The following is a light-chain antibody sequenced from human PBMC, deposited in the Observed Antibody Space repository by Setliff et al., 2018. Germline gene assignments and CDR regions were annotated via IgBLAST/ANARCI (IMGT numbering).Light chain of an antibody. Sequence: SYELTQPPSVPVAPGKTARITCGGNNIGGKSVNWYQQKPGQAPVLVIYYDSDRPSGIPERFFGFNSGNTATLTISRVEAGDEADYYCQVWDSGSEHYVFGTGTKVTV. CDR3: QVWDSGSEHYV. V-gene: IGLV3-21*04. CDR1: NIGGKS. CDR2: YDS. J-gene: IGLJ1*01.